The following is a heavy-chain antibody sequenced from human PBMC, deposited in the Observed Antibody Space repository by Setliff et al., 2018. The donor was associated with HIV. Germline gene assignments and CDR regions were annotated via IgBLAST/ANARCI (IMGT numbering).Heavy chain of an antibody. J-gene: IGHJ4*02. Sequence: PSETLSLTCTVTGGSIRCVVVYWTWIRQHPGKGLEWIGYIYNTGSTYHSPSLEGRVSMSVDMSKSQFSLRLASXXPADTAIYYXXXGRWTEAGKPFYFDRWGQGRLVTVSS. CDR1: GGSIRCVVVY. V-gene: IGHV4-31*09. CDR2: IYNTGST. CDR3: XXGRWTEAGKPFYFDR. D-gene: IGHD6-13*01.